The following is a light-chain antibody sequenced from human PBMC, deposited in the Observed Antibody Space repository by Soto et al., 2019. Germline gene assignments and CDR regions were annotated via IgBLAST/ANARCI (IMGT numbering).Light chain of an antibody. CDR3: QQSYSNPRT. V-gene: IGKV1-39*01. CDR1: QNICNY. CDR2: KAS. J-gene: IGKJ1*01. Sequence: DIQLTQSPSSLSASVGDRVTITCRTSQNICNYLNWYQQKPGKAPNLLIYKASTLQSGVPSRFSGSGSGTDFTLTISSLQPEDYATYYCQQSYSNPRTFGQGTKVDIK.